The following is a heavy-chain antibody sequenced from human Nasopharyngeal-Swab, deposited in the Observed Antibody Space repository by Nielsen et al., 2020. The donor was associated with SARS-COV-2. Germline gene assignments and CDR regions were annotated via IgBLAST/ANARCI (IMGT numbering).Heavy chain of an antibody. J-gene: IGHJ4*02. Sequence: GESLKISCAASGFTFSSYSMNWVRQAPGKGLEWVSSISSSSSYIYYADSAKGRFTISRDNAKNSLYLQMNSLRDEDTAVYYCASCAGYSGYNCFDYWGQGTLVTVSS. CDR2: ISSSSSYI. CDR3: ASCAGYSGYNCFDY. CDR1: GFTFSSYS. V-gene: IGHV3-21*01. D-gene: IGHD5-12*01.